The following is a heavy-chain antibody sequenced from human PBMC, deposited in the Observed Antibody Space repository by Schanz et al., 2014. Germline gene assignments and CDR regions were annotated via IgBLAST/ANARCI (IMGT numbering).Heavy chain of an antibody. Sequence: VQLVESGGGVVQPGRSLRLSCAASGFTFSSYGMHWVRQAPGKGLEWVANIKKDGSEKYYVDSVKGRFTISRDNAKNSLFLQMNSLRPEDTAVYYCARGRVLESWGQGTLXTVSS. CDR3: ARGRVLES. CDR1: GFTFSSYG. CDR2: IKKDGSEK. V-gene: IGHV3-7*01. J-gene: IGHJ5*02. D-gene: IGHD1-1*01.